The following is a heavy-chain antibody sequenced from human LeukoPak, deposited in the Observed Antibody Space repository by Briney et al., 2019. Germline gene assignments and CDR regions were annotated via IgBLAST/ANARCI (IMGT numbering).Heavy chain of an antibody. V-gene: IGHV4-38-2*02. Sequence: PSETLSLTCTVSGYSISSGYYWSWIRQPPGKGLEWIGEINHSGSTNYNPSLKSRVTISVDTSKNQFSLKQSSVTAADTAVYYCATSLTLGAVVVAATGGYWGQGTLVTVSS. D-gene: IGHD2-15*01. CDR2: INHSGST. J-gene: IGHJ4*02. CDR3: ATSLTLGAVVVAATGGY. CDR1: GYSISSGYY.